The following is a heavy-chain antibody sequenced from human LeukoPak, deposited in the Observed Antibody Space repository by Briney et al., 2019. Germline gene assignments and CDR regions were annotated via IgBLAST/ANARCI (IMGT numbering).Heavy chain of an antibody. CDR1: GGSFSNYY. V-gene: IGHV4-34*01. Sequence: SETLSLTCAVYGGSFSNYYWSWIRQPPGKGLEWIGEINHSGSTNYNPSLKSRVTMSVDTSKNQFSLKVSSVTAADTAVYYCARGLYCSSTSCYASLPLFDSWGQGTLVTVSS. CDR3: ARGLYCSSTSCYASLPLFDS. CDR2: INHSGST. D-gene: IGHD2-2*01. J-gene: IGHJ4*02.